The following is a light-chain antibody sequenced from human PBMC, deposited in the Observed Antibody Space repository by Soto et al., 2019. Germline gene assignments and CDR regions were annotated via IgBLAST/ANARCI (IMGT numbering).Light chain of an antibody. CDR3: QQYGRLPIT. V-gene: IGKV3-20*01. CDR2: GAT. CDR1: ESLSNNY. J-gene: IGKJ5*01. Sequence: EIVLTQSPVTLSLSPGERATLSCRSSESLSNNYLAWYKQKPGQAPRLLISGATTRASGIPDRFSGSGSGTDFTLSINRLEPEDFVVYFCQQYGRLPITFGQGTRLEIK.